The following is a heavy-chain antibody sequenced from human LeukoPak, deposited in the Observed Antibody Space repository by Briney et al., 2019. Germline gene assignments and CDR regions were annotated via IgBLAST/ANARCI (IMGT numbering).Heavy chain of an antibody. V-gene: IGHV3-11*01. Sequence: GGSLRLSCEASEFTFSDYYMSWIRQAPGKGLEWISYISDSAINAHYADSVKGRFTISRDNAKKLLVLEMKSLRSEDTAVYYCAAYYGSGSVNYYRGMDIWGQGTTVTVSS. CDR1: EFTFSDYY. CDR3: AAYYGSGSVNYYRGMDI. D-gene: IGHD3-10*01. J-gene: IGHJ6*02. CDR2: ISDSAINA.